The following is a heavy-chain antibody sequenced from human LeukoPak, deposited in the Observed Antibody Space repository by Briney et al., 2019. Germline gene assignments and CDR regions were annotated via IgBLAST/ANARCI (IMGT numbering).Heavy chain of an antibody. J-gene: IGHJ4*02. CDR2: ISYHGINK. D-gene: IGHD3-10*01. CDR3: ATRLWFGESDY. V-gene: IGHV3-30*03. Sequence: GRSLRLSCAASGFTFSSYGMHWVRQAPGKGLEWVAVISYHGINKYYADSVKGRFTISRDNSKNTLYLQLNSLRGEDTAVYYCATRLWFGESDYWGQGTLVTVSS. CDR1: GFTFSSYG.